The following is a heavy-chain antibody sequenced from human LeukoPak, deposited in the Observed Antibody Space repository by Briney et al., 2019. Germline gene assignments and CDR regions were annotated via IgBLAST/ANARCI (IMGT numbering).Heavy chain of an antibody. V-gene: IGHV3-21*01. J-gene: IGHJ6*03. CDR2: ISSSGTYI. Sequence: PGGSLRLSCAGSGFTFSRYSMNWVRQAPGKGLEWVSSISSSGTYIYYADSVKGRFTISRDNAKNSLYLQMNSLRAEDTAVYYCARVYGSGSSGGWAPRSKNYMDVWGKGTTVTISS. D-gene: IGHD3-10*01. CDR1: GFTFSRYS. CDR3: ARVYGSGSSGGWAPRSKNYMDV.